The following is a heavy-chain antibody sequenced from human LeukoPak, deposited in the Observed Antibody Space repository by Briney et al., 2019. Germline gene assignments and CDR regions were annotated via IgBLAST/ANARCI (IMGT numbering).Heavy chain of an antibody. Sequence: GGSLRLSCAASGFTFSGYAMSWVRQAPGKGLEWVSAISGSGGSTYYADSVKGRFTISRDNSKNTLYLQMNSLRAEDTAVYYCAKLRRQWLSPLDYWGQGTLVTVSS. CDR3: AKLRRQWLSPLDY. J-gene: IGHJ4*02. D-gene: IGHD6-19*01. CDR1: GFTFSGYA. V-gene: IGHV3-23*01. CDR2: ISGSGGST.